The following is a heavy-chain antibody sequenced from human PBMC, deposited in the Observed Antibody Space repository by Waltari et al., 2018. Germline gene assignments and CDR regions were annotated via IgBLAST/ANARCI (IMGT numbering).Heavy chain of an antibody. CDR1: GGSISRYY. J-gene: IGHJ4*02. D-gene: IGHD2-21*01. CDR3: AREAYCGGDCHSHFDY. V-gene: IGHV4-59*13. Sequence: QVQLQESGSGLVQPSETLSLTCTVSGGSISRYYWSWIRQPPGKGLEWIGYIYYSGSTNYNPSLKSRVTIAVDTSKNQFSLKLSSVTAADTAVYYCAREAYCGGDCHSHFDYWGQGTLVTVSS. CDR2: IYYSGST.